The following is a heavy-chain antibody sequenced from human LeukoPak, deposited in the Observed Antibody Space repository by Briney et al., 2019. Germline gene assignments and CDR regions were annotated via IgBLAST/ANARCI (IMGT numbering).Heavy chain of an antibody. J-gene: IGHJ4*02. Sequence: GGSLRLSCAASGFTFSSYGMHWLRQAPGKGLEWVAVIWYDGSNKYYADSVKGRFTISRDNSKNTLYLQMNSLRAEDTAVYYCAREVTHYYDSSGYFDYWGQGTLVTVSS. CDR3: AREVTHYYDSSGYFDY. CDR1: GFTFSSYG. D-gene: IGHD3-22*01. V-gene: IGHV3-33*01. CDR2: IWYDGSNK.